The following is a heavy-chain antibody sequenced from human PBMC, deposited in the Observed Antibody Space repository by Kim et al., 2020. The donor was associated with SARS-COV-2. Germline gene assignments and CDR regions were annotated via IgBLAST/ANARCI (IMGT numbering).Heavy chain of an antibody. V-gene: IGHV4-34*01. D-gene: IGHD3-10*01. J-gene: IGHJ4*02. CDR2: INHSGST. CDR1: GGSFSGYY. CDR3: ARGEGVITGSADY. Sequence: SETLSLTCAVYGGSFSGYYWSWIRQPPGKGLEWIGEINHSGSTNYNPSLKSRVTISVDTSKNQFSLKLSSVTAADTAVYYCARGEGVITGSADYWGQGTLVTVSS.